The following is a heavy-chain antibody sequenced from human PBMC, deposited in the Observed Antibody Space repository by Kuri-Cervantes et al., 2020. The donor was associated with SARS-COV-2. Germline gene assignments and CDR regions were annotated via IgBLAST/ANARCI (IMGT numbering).Heavy chain of an antibody. J-gene: IGHJ4*02. CDR2: ISSSSSYI. V-gene: IGHV3-21*01. CDR3: ARDLKESKGMDFDY. D-gene: IGHD5-24*01. Sequence: GGSLRFSCAASGFTFSSYSMNWVRQAPGKGLEWVSSISSSSSYIYYADSVKGRFTISSDNAKNSLYLQMNSLRAEDTAVYYCARDLKESKGMDFDYWGQGTLVTVSS. CDR1: GFTFSSYS.